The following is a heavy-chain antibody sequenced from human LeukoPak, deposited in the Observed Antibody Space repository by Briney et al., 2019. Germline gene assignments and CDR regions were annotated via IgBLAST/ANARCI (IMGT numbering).Heavy chain of an antibody. D-gene: IGHD2-2*01. V-gene: IGHV3-23*01. J-gene: IGHJ4*02. Sequence: PGGSLRLSCAASGFTFGSCAMSWVRQAPGKGLEWVSTICSGGSTYYADSVKGRFTISRDNSKNTLYLQMNSLRAEDTAVYYCAKRLAAPAAPGDDCWGQGTLVTVSS. CDR1: GFTFGSCA. CDR3: AKRLAAPAAPGDDC. CDR2: ICSGGST.